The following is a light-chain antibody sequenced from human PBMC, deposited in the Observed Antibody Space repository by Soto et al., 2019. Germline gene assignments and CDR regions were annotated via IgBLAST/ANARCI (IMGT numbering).Light chain of an antibody. CDR2: DVS. CDR3: SSYTISSTSLYV. V-gene: IGLV2-14*01. CDR1: SSDVGGYNY. Sequence: QSVLTQPASVSGSPGQSITISCTGTSSDVGGYNYVSWYQQHPGKAPKLMIYDVSNRPSGVSNRFSGSKSGNTASLTISGLQAEDEADYYCSSYTISSTSLYVFGTGTKVTV. J-gene: IGLJ1*01.